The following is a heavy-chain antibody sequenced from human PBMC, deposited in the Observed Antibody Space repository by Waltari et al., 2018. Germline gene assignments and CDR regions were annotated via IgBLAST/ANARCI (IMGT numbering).Heavy chain of an antibody. D-gene: IGHD6-6*01. V-gene: IGHV1-69*13. CDR2: IMPILGTA. J-gene: IGHJ6*02. CDR1: GGTFSSYA. CDR3: ARGYYSSSSLYYYYGMDV. Sequence: QVQLVQSGAEVKKPGSSVKVSCKASGGTFSSYAISWVRQAPGQGLEWMGGIMPILGTANYAQKFQGRVTITADESTSTAYMELSSLRSEDTAVYYCARGYYSSSSLYYYYGMDVWGQGTTVTVSS.